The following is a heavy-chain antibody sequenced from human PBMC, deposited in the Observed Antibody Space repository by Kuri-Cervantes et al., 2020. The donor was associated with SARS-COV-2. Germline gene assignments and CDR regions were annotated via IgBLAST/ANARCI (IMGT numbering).Heavy chain of an antibody. D-gene: IGHD3-16*01. Sequence: ETLSLTCAASGFTFSNAWMNWVRQAPGKGLEWVGHIYSQSHGGTTDYAAPVKGRFIISRDDSRNTVHLQMNSLKIEDTGFYYCATDLVSYGYYVDYWGQGTLVTVSS. J-gene: IGHJ4*02. CDR1: GFTFSNAW. CDR2: IYSQSHGGTT. CDR3: ATDLVSYGYYVDY. V-gene: IGHV3-15*07.